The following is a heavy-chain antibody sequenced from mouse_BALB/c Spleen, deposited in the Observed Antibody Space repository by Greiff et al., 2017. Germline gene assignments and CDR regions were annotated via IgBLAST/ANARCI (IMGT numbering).Heavy chain of an antibody. CDR2: ISSGGGST. CDR1: GFAFSSYD. J-gene: IGHJ2*01. V-gene: IGHV5-12-1*01. CDR3: AREYYFDY. Sequence: EVQLVESGGGLVKPGGSLKLSCAASGFAFSSYDMSWVRQTPEKRLEWVAYISSGGGSTYYPDTVKGRFTISRDNAKNTLYLQMSSLKSEDTAMYYCAREYYFDYWGQGTTLTVSS.